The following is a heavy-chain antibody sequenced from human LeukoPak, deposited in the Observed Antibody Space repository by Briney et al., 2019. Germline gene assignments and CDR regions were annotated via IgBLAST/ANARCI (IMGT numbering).Heavy chain of an antibody. D-gene: IGHD3-3*01. CDR2: IYSSGTT. J-gene: IGHJ4*02. V-gene: IGHV4-39*01. CDR3: ARLPAIRADYDLVFGLFVY. CDR1: GGSFNSSSYY. Sequence: SETLSLTCTVSGGSFNSSSYYWGWIRQPPGKGLEWIGSIYSSGTTYYNPSLKSRVTISVDTSKNQFSLKLSSVTAADTAVYYCARLPAIRADYDLVFGLFVYLGQGTLVTVSS.